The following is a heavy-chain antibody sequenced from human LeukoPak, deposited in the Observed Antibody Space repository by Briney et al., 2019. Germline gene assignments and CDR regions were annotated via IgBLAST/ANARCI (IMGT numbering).Heavy chain of an antibody. CDR1: GFTFNSYS. Sequence: PGGSLRLSCAASGFTFNSYSMNWVRQAPGKGLERVSSISGSNSYIYYADSMKGRFTISRDNAKNSLYLQMNSLRAEDTAVYYCARSTVTNYYYYYMDVWGKGTTVTISS. CDR2: ISGSNSYI. V-gene: IGHV3-21*01. CDR3: ARSTVTNYYYYYMDV. D-gene: IGHD4-17*01. J-gene: IGHJ6*03.